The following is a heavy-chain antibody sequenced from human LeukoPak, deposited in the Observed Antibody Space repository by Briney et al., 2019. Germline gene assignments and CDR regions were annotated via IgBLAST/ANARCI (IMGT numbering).Heavy chain of an antibody. CDR3: ARQEPRGWFDP. D-gene: IGHD1-26*01. CDR2: IYYSGTT. CDR1: GGSISSSGYY. J-gene: IGHJ5*02. V-gene: IGHV4-39*01. Sequence: PSETLSLTCTVSGGSISSSGYYWGWIRQPPGKGLEWIGSIYYSGTTYYSPSLQSRLTLSVDTSKNQFSLKLSSVTAADTSVYYCARQEPRGWFDPWGQGTLVTVSS.